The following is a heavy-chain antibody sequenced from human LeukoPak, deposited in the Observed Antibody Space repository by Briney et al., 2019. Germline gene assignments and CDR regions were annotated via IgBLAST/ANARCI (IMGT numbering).Heavy chain of an antibody. CDR1: GGSISSSNW. CDR3: ERDPSMVRGVNHFDY. CDR2: IYHSGST. Sequence: TSETLSLTCAVSGGSISSSNWWSWIRQPPGKGLEWIGEIYHSGSTNYNPSLKSRVTISVDKSKTQFSLKLSSVTAADTAVYYCERDPSMVRGVNHFDYWGQGTLVTVSS. D-gene: IGHD3-10*01. J-gene: IGHJ4*02. V-gene: IGHV4-4*02.